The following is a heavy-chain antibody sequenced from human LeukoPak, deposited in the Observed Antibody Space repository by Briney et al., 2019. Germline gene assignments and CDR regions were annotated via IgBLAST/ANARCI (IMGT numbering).Heavy chain of an antibody. Sequence: SVKVSCKVSGYTLTELSMHWVRQAPGKGREWMGGFDPEDGETIYAQQFQGRVTMTEDTSTDTAYMELSSLRSEDTAVYYCATGGMTLNLNLDYWGQGTLVTVSS. CDR1: GYTLTELS. CDR2: FDPEDGET. D-gene: IGHD1-14*01. J-gene: IGHJ4*02. V-gene: IGHV1-24*01. CDR3: ATGGMTLNLNLDY.